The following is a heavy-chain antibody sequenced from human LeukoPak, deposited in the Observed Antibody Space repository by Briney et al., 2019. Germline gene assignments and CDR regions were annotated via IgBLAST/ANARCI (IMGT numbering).Heavy chain of an antibody. CDR2: ISSNGGST. D-gene: IGHD5-18*01. V-gene: IGHV3-64*01. CDR3: ARDQTRGYSYGSFDY. CDR1: GFTFSSYA. J-gene: IGHJ4*02. Sequence: PGGSLRLSCAASGFTFSSYAMHWVRQAPGKGLEYVSAISSNGGSTYYANSVKGRFTISRDNSKNTLYLQMGSLRAEDMAVYYCARDQTRGYSYGSFDYWGQGTLVTVSS.